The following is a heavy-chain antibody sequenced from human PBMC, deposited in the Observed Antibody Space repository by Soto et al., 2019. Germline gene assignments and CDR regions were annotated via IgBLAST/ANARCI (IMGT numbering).Heavy chain of an antibody. CDR3: ARDWTGDTCPCLDV. CDR2: FSGSGGST. Sequence: EVQLLESGGGLVQPGGSLRLSCAAAGFTFSNYALTWVRQSPGKGLEWVSTFSGSGGSTYYADSVRGRFTISRDNSKNTLFLQMNSLSVEDRAIYYCARDWTGDTCPCLDVWGQGTTVSVSS. D-gene: IGHD3-3*01. J-gene: IGHJ6*02. CDR1: GFTFSNYA. V-gene: IGHV3-23*01.